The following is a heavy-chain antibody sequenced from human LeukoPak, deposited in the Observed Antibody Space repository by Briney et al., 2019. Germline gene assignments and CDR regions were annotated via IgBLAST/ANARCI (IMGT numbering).Heavy chain of an antibody. CDR1: GFTFITYT. J-gene: IGHJ3*02. V-gene: IGHV3-21*01. Sequence: GGSLRLSRAASGFTFITYTINWVRQAPGKGLEWVSSISSNSSYKSYADSAKGRFTISRDNARNSLYLQMNSLRVEDTAVYYCARATVPRDGYNLGDAFDIWGQGTMVTVSS. D-gene: IGHD5-24*01. CDR2: ISSNSSYK. CDR3: ARATVPRDGYNLGDAFDI.